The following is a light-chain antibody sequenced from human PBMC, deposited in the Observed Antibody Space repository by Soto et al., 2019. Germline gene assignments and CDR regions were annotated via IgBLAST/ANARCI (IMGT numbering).Light chain of an antibody. CDR1: QSVSND. CDR3: QQYNRWVT. Sequence: EIVMTQSPATVSVSPGKGATLSCRASQSVSNDVAWYQQKPGQAPRLLIYRASNRAAGVPARFSGSGSGTVFTLTISRLQAEDFAFYYCQQYNRWVTFGGGTKVEIK. J-gene: IGKJ4*01. CDR2: RAS. V-gene: IGKV3-15*01.